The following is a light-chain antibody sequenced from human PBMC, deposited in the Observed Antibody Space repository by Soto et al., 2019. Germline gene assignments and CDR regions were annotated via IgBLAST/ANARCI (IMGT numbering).Light chain of an antibody. V-gene: IGKV3-20*01. J-gene: IGKJ5*01. CDR2: GAS. CDR3: QQYGNSPIT. Sequence: EIVLTQSPCTLSLSPGDRATLSCRASQSVTSSYLAWYQQKPGQAPRLLIYGASSRATGIPDRFSGSGSGTDFTLTISRLEPEDFAVYYCQQYGNSPITFGQGTRLEIK. CDR1: QSVTSSY.